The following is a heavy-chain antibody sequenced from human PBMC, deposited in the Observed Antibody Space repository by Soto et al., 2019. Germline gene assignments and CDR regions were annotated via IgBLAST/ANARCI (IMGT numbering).Heavy chain of an antibody. CDR2: MNPNSGNT. D-gene: IGHD5-12*01. Sequence: AAVKVSCKASGYTFTSYDINWVRQATGQGLEWMGWMNPNSGNTGYAQKFQGRVTMTRNTSISTAYMELSSLRSEDTAVYYCARAQGKCGYDCPNYAYRGQGTLVTVSS. CDR3: ARAQGKCGYDCPNYAY. V-gene: IGHV1-8*01. CDR1: GYTFTSYD. J-gene: IGHJ4*02.